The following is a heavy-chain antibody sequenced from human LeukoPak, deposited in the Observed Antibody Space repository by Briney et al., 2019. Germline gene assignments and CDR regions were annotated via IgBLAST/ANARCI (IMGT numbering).Heavy chain of an antibody. CDR1: GRSISSSSYY. V-gene: IGHV4-39*01. Sequence: SESLSLTCSVSGRSISSSSYYSGWIRQPPGNGLEGLGSIYYSGSTYYKPTLKGRVTISVDTSKNRFALKVSSATAGNTAGYDCARHACRSSFSSFCDQWGEGTRVTVSS. D-gene: IGHD6-13*01. CDR2: IYYSGST. CDR3: ARHACRSSFSSFCDQ. J-gene: IGHJ4*02.